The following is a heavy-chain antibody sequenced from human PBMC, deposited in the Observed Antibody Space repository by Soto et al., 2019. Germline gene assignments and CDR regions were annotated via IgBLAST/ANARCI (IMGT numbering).Heavy chain of an antibody. CDR1: GGSFSGYY. J-gene: IGHJ4*02. Sequence: PSDTLSLTCAVYGGSFSGYYWSWIRQPPGKGLEWIGEINHSGSTNYNPSLKSRVTISVDTSKNQFSLKLSSVTAADTAVYYCARFGKPTTVRTGDYWGQGTLVTVSS. CDR3: ARFGKPTTVRTGDY. D-gene: IGHD3-10*01. V-gene: IGHV4-34*01. CDR2: INHSGST.